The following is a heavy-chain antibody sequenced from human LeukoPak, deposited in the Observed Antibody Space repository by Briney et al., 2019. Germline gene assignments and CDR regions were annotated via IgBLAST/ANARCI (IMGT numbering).Heavy chain of an antibody. CDR3: AKSPTRDYNYYYYMDV. V-gene: IGHV3-23*01. CDR1: GFSITNYA. CDR2: MSGSGIYT. Sequence: PGGSLRLSCAASGFSITNYAMTWVRQAPGKGLEWVSTMSGSGIYTYYADSVKGRLTISRDTSKHTLYLQMSSLRADDTAEYYCAKSPTRDYNYYYYMDVWGRGTTVTVSS. J-gene: IGHJ6*03.